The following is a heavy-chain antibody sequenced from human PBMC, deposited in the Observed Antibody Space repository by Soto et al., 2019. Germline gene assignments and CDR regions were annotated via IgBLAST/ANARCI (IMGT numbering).Heavy chain of an antibody. V-gene: IGHV4-4*07. D-gene: IGHD3-9*01. CDR2: IYTSGST. CDR3: ARVMADYDILTGYSYDAFDI. CDR1: GGSISSYY. Sequence: SETLSLTCTVSGGSISSYYWSWIRQPAGKGLEWIGRIYTSGSTNYNPSLKSRVTMSVDTSKNQFSLKLSSVTAADTAVYYCARVMADYDILTGYSYDAFDIWGQGTMVTVSS. J-gene: IGHJ3*02.